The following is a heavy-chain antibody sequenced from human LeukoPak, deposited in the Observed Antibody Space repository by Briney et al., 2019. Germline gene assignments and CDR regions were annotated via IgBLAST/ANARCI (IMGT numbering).Heavy chain of an antibody. D-gene: IGHD3-3*01. CDR3: ARFLEWLSPTASYYFDY. CDR2: IFYSGST. V-gene: IGHV4-39*01. Sequence: PSETLSFTCTVSGASIVSNTYYWGWIRQPPNKGLEWIGSIFYSGSTDYNPSLKSRVTFSVDTSRNQFSLNLRSVTAADTAVYYCARFLEWLSPTASYYFDYWGQGTLVTVSS. CDR1: GASIVSNTYY. J-gene: IGHJ4*02.